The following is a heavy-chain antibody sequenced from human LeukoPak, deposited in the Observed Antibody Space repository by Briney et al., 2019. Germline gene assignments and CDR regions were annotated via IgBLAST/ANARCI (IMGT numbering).Heavy chain of an antibody. Sequence: PGGSLRLSCAASGFTFSSYEMNWVRQAPGKGLEWVSYISSSGSTIYYADSVKGRFTISRDNSKNTLYLQMNSLRAEDTAVYYCARFPYKDYDSSGSDPWGQGTLVTVSS. CDR3: ARFPYKDYDSSGSDP. D-gene: IGHD3-22*01. CDR2: ISSSGSTI. CDR1: GFTFSSYE. V-gene: IGHV3-48*03. J-gene: IGHJ5*02.